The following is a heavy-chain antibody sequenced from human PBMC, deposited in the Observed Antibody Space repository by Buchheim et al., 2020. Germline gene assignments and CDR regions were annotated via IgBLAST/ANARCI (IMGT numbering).Heavy chain of an antibody. J-gene: IGHJ4*02. Sequence: HVQLQESGPGLVKPSETLSLICTVSGGSISDTYWSWIRQSPGKGLEWIGYIYYSGTTNYNPSLKSRVTISVDTSKNQFSLKLSSVTAADTAVYYCARVGLGRHYFDYWGQGIL. V-gene: IGHV4-59*01. CDR2: IYYSGTT. CDR3: ARVGLGRHYFDY. D-gene: IGHD3-16*01. CDR1: GGSISDTY.